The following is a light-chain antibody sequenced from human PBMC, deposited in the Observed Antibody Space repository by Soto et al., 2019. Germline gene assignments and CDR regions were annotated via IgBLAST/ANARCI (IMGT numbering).Light chain of an antibody. J-gene: IGKJ1*01. CDR1: QSISTW. Sequence: DMQMAQSPSTLSASVGDRVTITCRASQSISTWLAWYQQKPGRAPKLLIYMASTLESGVPSRFSGSGSGTKFTLTISSLQPDDFATYNCRHNNSYLETFGQGTRVEIK. CDR3: RHNNSYLET. V-gene: IGKV1-5*03. CDR2: MAS.